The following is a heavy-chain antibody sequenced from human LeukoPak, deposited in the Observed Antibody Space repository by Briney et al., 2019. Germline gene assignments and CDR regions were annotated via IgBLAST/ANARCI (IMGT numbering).Heavy chain of an antibody. CDR2: IYYSGST. V-gene: IGHV4-59*01. CDR3: ARGRHYGDPYYFDY. D-gene: IGHD4-17*01. Sequence: SETLSLTCTVSGGSISSYYWSWIRQPPGKGLEWMGYIYYSGSTNYNPSLKSRVTISVDTSKNQFSLKLSSVTAADTAVYYCARGRHYGDPYYFDYWGQGTLVTVSS. CDR1: GGSISSYY. J-gene: IGHJ4*02.